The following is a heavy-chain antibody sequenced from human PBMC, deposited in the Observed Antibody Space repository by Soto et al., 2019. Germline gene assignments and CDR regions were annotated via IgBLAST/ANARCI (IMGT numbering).Heavy chain of an antibody. CDR3: ARVAYNWNLCHFYMDV. Sequence: QVQLQESGPGLVKPSETLSLTCTVSGGSISSYYWTWIRQPPGKGLEWIGHIYHSGSTNYNPSLESRGTISVDTSNNELSLKLSSVTAADTAAYYCARVAYNWNLCHFYMDVWGKGTTVTVSS. D-gene: IGHD1-1*01. V-gene: IGHV4-59*01. CDR1: GGSISSYY. J-gene: IGHJ6*03. CDR2: IYHSGST.